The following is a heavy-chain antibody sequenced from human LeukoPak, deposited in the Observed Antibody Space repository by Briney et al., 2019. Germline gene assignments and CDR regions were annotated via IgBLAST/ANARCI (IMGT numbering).Heavy chain of an antibody. CDR1: GYTFTSYS. J-gene: IGHJ4*02. V-gene: IGHV7-4-1*02. D-gene: IGHD1-26*01. CDR3: ARGGGSYAAYY. Sequence: ASVKVSCKASGYTFTSYSLNWVRQAPGQGLEWMGWINTNTGNPTYAQGFTGRFVFSLDTSVSTAYLQISSLKAEDTAAYYCARGGGSYAAYYWGQGTLVTASS. CDR2: INTNTGNP.